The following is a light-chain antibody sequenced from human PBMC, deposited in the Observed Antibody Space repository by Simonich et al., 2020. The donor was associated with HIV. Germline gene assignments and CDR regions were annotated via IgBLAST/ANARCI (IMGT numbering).Light chain of an antibody. J-gene: IGKJ4*01. V-gene: IGKV4-1*01. CDR3: QQYYTTPLT. CDR1: QIVLSSSNNKNY. CDR2: WAS. Sequence: EIVMTQSPDSLAVSLGERATINCKSSQIVLSSSNNKNYLSWYQQKPGQPPKLLIYWASTRESGVPDRFSGSGSGTDFTLTISSLQAEDVAVYYCQQYYTTPLTFGGGTKVEIK.